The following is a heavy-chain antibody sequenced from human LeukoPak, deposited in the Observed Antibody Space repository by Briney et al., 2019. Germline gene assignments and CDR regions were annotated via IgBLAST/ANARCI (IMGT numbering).Heavy chain of an antibody. Sequence: GGSLRLSCAASGFTFDNYAMHWVRQAPGKGLEWLSIISGNSGYIGYADSVKGRFTISRDNAKKSLDLQMKSLRAEDTAFYYCAKVRGTYSSGYFFDYWGQGTLVTVSS. CDR1: GFTFDNYA. J-gene: IGHJ4*02. CDR2: ISGNSGYI. V-gene: IGHV3-9*01. D-gene: IGHD6-19*01. CDR3: AKVRGTYSSGYFFDY.